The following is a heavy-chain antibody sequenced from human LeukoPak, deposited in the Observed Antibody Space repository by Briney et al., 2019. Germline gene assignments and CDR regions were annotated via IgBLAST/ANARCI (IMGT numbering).Heavy chain of an antibody. CDR3: ARDDYDSSGYPAY. CDR2: ISYDGSNK. V-gene: IGHV3-30*04. J-gene: IGHJ4*02. CDR1: GFTFSSYA. D-gene: IGHD3-22*01. Sequence: GGSLRLSCAASGFTFSSYAMHWVRQAPGKGLEWVAVISYDGSNKYYADSVKGRFTISRDNSKNTLYLQMNSLRAEDTAVYYCARDDYDSSGYPAYWGQGTLVTVSS.